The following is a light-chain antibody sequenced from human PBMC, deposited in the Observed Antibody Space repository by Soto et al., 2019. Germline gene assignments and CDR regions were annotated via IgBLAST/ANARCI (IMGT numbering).Light chain of an antibody. CDR1: SSDVGSYNL. J-gene: IGLJ2*01. CDR2: EVS. Sequence: QSALTQPASVSGSPGQSITISCTGTSSDVGSYNLVSWYQQHPGKDPKLMIYEVSKRPSGVSNRFSGSKSSNTASLTISGLKAEDEADYYCCSYAGSSTFMVFGGGSKVTVL. CDR3: CSYAGSSTFMV. V-gene: IGLV2-23*02.